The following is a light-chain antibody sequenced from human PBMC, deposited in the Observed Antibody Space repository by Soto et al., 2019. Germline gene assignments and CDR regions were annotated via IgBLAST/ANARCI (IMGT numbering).Light chain of an antibody. J-gene: IGLJ2*01. V-gene: IGLV2-23*01. CDR2: EGS. CDR1: SSDVGSYNF. Sequence: QSALTQPASVSGSPGQSITISCTGTSSDVGSYNFVSWYQHHPGKAPKLMIYEGSKRPSGLSNRFSGSKSGNTASLTISGLQAEDEADYYCCSYAGSSTLLFGGGTKLTVL. CDR3: CSYAGSSTLL.